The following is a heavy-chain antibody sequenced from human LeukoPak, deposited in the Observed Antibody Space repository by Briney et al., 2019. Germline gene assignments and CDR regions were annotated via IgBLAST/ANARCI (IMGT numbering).Heavy chain of an antibody. CDR1: GGSFSDFY. CDR3: ARGYENVPVH. D-gene: IGHD3-22*01. CDR2: INHSGST. J-gene: IGHJ4*02. Sequence: SETLSLTCAVYGGSFSDFYWSGVRQPPGEGLEWIGEINHSGSTSYNPSLKSRVTISMDTSKNQFSLKLTSVTAADTAVYYCARGYENVPVHWGQGALVTVSS. V-gene: IGHV4-34*01.